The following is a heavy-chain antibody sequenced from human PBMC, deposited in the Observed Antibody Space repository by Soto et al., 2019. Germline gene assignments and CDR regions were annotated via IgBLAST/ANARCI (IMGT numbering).Heavy chain of an antibody. V-gene: IGHV4-38-2*01. J-gene: IGHJ5*02. Sequence: SETLSLTCAVSGYSISSGYYWGWLRQPPGKGLEWIGSIYHDGSTYYNPSLNSRVTLSIDMTNNHVSLILNSVTAADTAVYYRARVGPRVPYYYDSSPYTFENWFDPWGQGTLVTVSS. CDR1: GYSISSGYY. CDR3: ARVGPRVPYYYDSSPYTFENWFDP. D-gene: IGHD3-22*01. CDR2: IYHDGST.